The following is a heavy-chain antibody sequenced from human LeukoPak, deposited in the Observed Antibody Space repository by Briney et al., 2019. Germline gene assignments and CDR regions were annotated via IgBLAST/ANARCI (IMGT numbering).Heavy chain of an antibody. Sequence: PSETLSLTCTVSGGSISSSSYYWGWIRQPPGKGLEWIGSIYYSGSTYYNPSLKSRVTISVDTSKNQFSLKLSSVTAADTAVYYCARGLVGSTRGLIDYWGQGTLVTVSS. D-gene: IGHD1-26*01. CDR3: ARGLVGSTRGLIDY. CDR1: GGSISSSSYY. J-gene: IGHJ4*02. CDR2: IYYSGST. V-gene: IGHV4-39*01.